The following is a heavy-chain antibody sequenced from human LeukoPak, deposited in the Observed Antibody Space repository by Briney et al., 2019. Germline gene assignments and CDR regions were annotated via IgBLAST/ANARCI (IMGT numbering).Heavy chain of an antibody. J-gene: IGHJ5*02. V-gene: IGHV1-69*11. CDR2: IIPIPGTT. D-gene: IGHD1-26*01. Sequence: SVEVSCKTSGGTFTSYAITWVRQAPGQGLEWMGKIIPIPGTTNYAQKFQGRVTFTADESTSTAYMELSSLRSEDTALYYCARKLRLGGNWFDPWGQGTLVTVSS. CDR1: GGTFTSYA. CDR3: ARKLRLGGNWFDP.